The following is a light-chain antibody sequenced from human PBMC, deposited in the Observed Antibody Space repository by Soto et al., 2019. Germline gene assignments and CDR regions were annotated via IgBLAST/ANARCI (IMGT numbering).Light chain of an antibody. CDR3: QQYDDWLRLT. J-gene: IGKJ4*01. CDR1: QSVNIY. V-gene: IGKV3D-15*01. CDR2: GAS. Sequence: EIVMTQSPATLSVSPGERATLSCRASQSVNIYLAWSQQKPGQAPRLLIFGASSRATGIPARFSGSGSGTEFNLTISSLQSEDFAVYFCQQYDDWLRLTFGGGTKVEIK.